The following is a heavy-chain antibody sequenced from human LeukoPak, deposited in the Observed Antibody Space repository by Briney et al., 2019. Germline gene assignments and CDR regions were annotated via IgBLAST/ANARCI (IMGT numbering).Heavy chain of an antibody. J-gene: IGHJ2*01. CDR1: GYTFSDYG. CDR3: ARDDKGSASSRWYFDL. Sequence: DSVKVSCKASGYTFSDYGISWVRQAPGQGLEWMGWISGYNGNTNYAQKLQGRVTVTTDTSTSTAYMELRSLRSDDTAVYYCARDDKGSASSRWYFDLWGRGTLVTVSS. CDR2: ISGYNGNT. D-gene: IGHD2-2*01. V-gene: IGHV1-18*01.